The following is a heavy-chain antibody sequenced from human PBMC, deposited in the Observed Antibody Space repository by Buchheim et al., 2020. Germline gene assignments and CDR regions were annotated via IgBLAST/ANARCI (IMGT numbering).Heavy chain of an antibody. CDR1: GGSISSADYY. CDR3: ASSIGSSGYYYSYYFDY. D-gene: IGHD3-22*01. CDR2: IYYRGST. J-gene: IGHJ4*02. Sequence: QVQLQESGPGLVKPSQTLSLTCTVSGGSISSADYYWSWIRQPPGKGLEWIGYIYYRGSTYYNPSLKSRVSISLDTSKNQFSLKLSSVTAADTAVYYCASSIGSSGYYYSYYFDYWGQGTL. V-gene: IGHV4-30-4*01.